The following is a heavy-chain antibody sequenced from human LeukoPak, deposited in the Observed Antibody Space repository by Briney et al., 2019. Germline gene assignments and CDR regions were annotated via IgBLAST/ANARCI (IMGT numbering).Heavy chain of an antibody. J-gene: IGHJ4*02. CDR2: VGISSGNT. CDR1: GFTFSVYS. Sequence: GRSLRLSCAVSGFTFSVYSMNWVRQAPGKGLEWISYVGISSGNTKYADSVKGRFTISGDKAKNSLYLQMNSLRVEDTAVYYCARDAKYAFDNWGQGTLVTVSS. V-gene: IGHV3-48*01. CDR3: ARDAKYAFDN. D-gene: IGHD2-2*01.